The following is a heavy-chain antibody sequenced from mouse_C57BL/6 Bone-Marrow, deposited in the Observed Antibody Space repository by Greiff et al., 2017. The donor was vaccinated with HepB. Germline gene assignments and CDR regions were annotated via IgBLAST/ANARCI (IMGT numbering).Heavy chain of an antibody. CDR3: ARSDGYYVLYFDY. J-gene: IGHJ2*01. CDR1: GYTFTSYW. Sequence: QVQLQQPGAELVKPGASVKMSCKASGYTFTSYWITWVKQRPGQGLAWIGDIYPGSGSTNYNEKFKSKATLTVDTSSSTAYMQLSSLTSEDSAVYYCARSDGYYVLYFDYWGQGTTLTVSS. CDR2: IYPGSGST. V-gene: IGHV1-55*01. D-gene: IGHD2-3*01.